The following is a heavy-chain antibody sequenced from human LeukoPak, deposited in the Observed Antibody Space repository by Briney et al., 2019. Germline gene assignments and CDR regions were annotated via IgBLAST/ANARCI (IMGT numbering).Heavy chain of an antibody. J-gene: IGHJ6*03. CDR1: GFTFSSYA. Sequence: GRSLRLSCAASGFTFSSYAMHWVRQAPGKGLEWVAIISYDGSNEYYADSVKGRFTISRDNSKNTLYLQMNSLRAEDTAVYYCARPGGAGAYYYYMDVWGKGTTVTVSS. CDR3: ARPGGAGAYYYYMDV. V-gene: IGHV3-30*04. D-gene: IGHD3-16*01. CDR2: ISYDGSNE.